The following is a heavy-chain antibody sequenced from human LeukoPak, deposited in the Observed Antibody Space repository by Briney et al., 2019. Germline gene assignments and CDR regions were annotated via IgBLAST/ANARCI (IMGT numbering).Heavy chain of an antibody. CDR1: GFTFSSYA. CDR2: ISGSGGST. J-gene: IGHJ6*03. V-gene: IGHV3-23*01. CDR3: ARDGGIAAAGNWYYYMDV. Sequence: GGSLRLFCAASGFTFSSYAMSWVRQAPGKGLEWVSAISGSGGSTYYADSVKGRFTISRDNSKNTLYLQMNSLRAEDTAVYYCARDGGIAAAGNWYYYMDVWGKGTTVTVSS. D-gene: IGHD6-13*01.